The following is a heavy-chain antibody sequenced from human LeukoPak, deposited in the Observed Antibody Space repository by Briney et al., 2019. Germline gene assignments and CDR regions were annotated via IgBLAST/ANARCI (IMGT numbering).Heavy chain of an antibody. CDR2: ISERGGST. J-gene: IGHJ4*02. V-gene: IGHV3-23*01. Sequence: GGSLSCSCVVSGITLSNYGMSWVRQAPGKGLEWVSGISERGGSTDYADSVKGRIIISRDNSKNTMYLQMNSVRAEDTAVYFCAKRGVVIRGVIIIGFHKEAYYFDCWGQGILVTVSS. CDR1: GITLSNYG. CDR3: AKRGVVIRGVIIIGFHKEAYYFDC. D-gene: IGHD3-10*01.